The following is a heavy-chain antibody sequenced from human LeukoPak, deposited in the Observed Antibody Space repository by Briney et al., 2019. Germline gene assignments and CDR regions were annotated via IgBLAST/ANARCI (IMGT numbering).Heavy chain of an antibody. D-gene: IGHD3-10*01. CDR2: INTNTGNP. Sequence: GASMKVSCKASGYTFTSYAMNWVRQAPGQGLEWMGWINTNTGNPTYAQGFTERFVFSLDSSVSTAYLQISSLKAEDTAVYYCARDFYGSGSYYMNYWGQGTQVTVSS. CDR1: GYTFTSYA. CDR3: ARDFYGSGSYYMNY. V-gene: IGHV7-4-1*02. J-gene: IGHJ4*02.